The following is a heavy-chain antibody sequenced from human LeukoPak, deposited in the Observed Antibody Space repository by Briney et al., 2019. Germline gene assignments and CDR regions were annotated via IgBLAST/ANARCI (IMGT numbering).Heavy chain of an antibody. Sequence: SETLSLTCTVSGDSISSSSYYWGWIRQPPGKGLEWIGSIYYSGSTYYNPSLKSRVTISVDTSKNQFSLKLSSVTAADTAVYYCARTGRITGTTHWGQGTLVTVSS. J-gene: IGHJ4*02. CDR1: GDSISSSSYY. CDR3: ARTGRITGTTH. V-gene: IGHV4-39*01. D-gene: IGHD1-20*01. CDR2: IYYSGST.